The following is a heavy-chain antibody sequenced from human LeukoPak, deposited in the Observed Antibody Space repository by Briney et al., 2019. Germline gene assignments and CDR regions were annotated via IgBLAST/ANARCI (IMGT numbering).Heavy chain of an antibody. V-gene: IGHV1-8*03. CDR3: ARLSLQIFDAFDI. CDR2: MNPNSGNT. D-gene: IGHD5-24*01. CDR1: GFTFTSYD. J-gene: IGHJ3*02. Sequence: APVKVSCKASGFTFTSYDINWVREATGQGLEWMGWMNPNSGNTGYALKFQGRVTLTRNTSINTAYMELTSLRVEDTAVYYCARLSLQIFDAFDIWGQGTVVTVSS.